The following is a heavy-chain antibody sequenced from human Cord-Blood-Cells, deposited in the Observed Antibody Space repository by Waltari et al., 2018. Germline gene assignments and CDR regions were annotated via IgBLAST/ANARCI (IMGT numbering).Heavy chain of an antibody. CDR2: NNAGNGNT. CDR1: GYTFTSYA. CDR3: ARDKGTRITSCGVVDY. D-gene: IGHD3-3*01. Sequence: QVQLVQSGAEVKKPGASVKVSCKASGYTFTSYAMHWVRQAPGQRLEWMGWNNAGNGNTKYSQKFQGRVTITRDTSASTAYMGLSSLRSEDTAVYYCARDKGTRITSCGVVDYWGQGTLVTVSS. V-gene: IGHV1-3*01. J-gene: IGHJ4*02.